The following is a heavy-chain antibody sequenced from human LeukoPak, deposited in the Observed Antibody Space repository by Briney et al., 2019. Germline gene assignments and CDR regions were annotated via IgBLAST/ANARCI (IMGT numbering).Heavy chain of an antibody. D-gene: IGHD2-2*01. J-gene: IGHJ5*01. CDR3: ARGQVPVARGYNWFDP. CDR1: GWSFNDYY. Sequence: SETLSLTCAVYGWSFNDYYWNWIRQPPGKGLEWIGEINARGDTNYNPSLKSRVTISVDTSKKQFSLRLTSMIAADTALYYCARGQVPVARGYNWFDPWGQGTLVTVFS. CDR2: INARGDT. V-gene: IGHV4-34*01.